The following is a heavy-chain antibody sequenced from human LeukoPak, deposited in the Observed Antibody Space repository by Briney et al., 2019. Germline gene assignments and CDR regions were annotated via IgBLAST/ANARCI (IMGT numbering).Heavy chain of an antibody. V-gene: IGHV3-23*01. CDR3: AKLKTIFAVVIDY. CDR2: ISGSGGST. J-gene: IGHJ4*02. Sequence: PGGSLRLSCAAPGFTFSSYAMSWVRHAPGKGREGVSAISGSGGSTYYSDYVQGRFTISRDNSKNTLYLRINSLRAEDTAVYYCAKLKTIFAVVIDYWGQGTLVTVSS. D-gene: IGHD3-3*01. CDR1: GFTFSSYA.